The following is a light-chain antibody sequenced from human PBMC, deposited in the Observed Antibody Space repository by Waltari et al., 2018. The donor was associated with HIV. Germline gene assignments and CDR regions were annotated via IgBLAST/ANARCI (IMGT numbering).Light chain of an antibody. CDR2: GDT. J-gene: IGLJ2*01. CDR1: SSNIGAGYD. CDR3: QSFDSSLSSSVV. Sequence: QSVLTQAPSVSGAPGPRVTIPCSGSSSNIGAGYDVHWYQQRPGTAPKLLIYGDTNRPSGVPDRFSGSKSGTSASLVITGLQAEDEADYYCQSFDSSLSSSVVFGGGTKLTVL. V-gene: IGLV1-40*01.